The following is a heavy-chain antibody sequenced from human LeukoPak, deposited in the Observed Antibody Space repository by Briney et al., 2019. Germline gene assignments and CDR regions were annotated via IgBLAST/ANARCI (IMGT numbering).Heavy chain of an antibody. V-gene: IGHV1-69*01. CDR2: IIPIFGTA. CDR3: ARGSGDDILTGYPYYFDY. CDR1: GGTFSSYA. D-gene: IGHD3-9*01. J-gene: IGHJ4*02. Sequence: SVKVSCKASGGTFSSYAISWVRQAPGQGLEWMGGIIPIFGTANYAQKFQGRVTITADESTSTAYMEPSSLRSEDTAVYYCARGSGDDILTGYPYYFDYWGQGTLVTVSS.